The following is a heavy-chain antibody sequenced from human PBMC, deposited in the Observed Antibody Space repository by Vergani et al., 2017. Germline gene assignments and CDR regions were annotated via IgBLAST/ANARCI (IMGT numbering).Heavy chain of an antibody. J-gene: IGHJ3*02. Sequence: QVQLQESGPGLVKPSQTLSLTCTVSGGSVSSGDYYWSWIRQPPGKGLEWIGYIYYSGSTYYNPSLKSRLTISVNTSKNQFSLKLSSVTAADTAVYYCAREKNYYERSGFYFVFDIGAKGKMVTV. CDR1: GGSVSSGDYY. V-gene: IGHV4-30-4*08. D-gene: IGHD3-22*01. CDR2: IYYSGST. CDR3: AREKNYYERSGFYFVFDI.